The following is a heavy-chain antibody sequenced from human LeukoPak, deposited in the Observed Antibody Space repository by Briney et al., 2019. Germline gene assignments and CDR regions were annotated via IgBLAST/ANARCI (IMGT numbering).Heavy chain of an antibody. V-gene: IGHV4-34*01. CDR2: INHSGST. CDR1: GGSFSGYY. Sequence: SETLSLTCAVYGGSFSGYYWSWIRQPPGKGLEWIGEINHSGSTNYNPSLKSRVTISVDTSKNQFSLKLSSVTAADTAVYYCTRERRDGYKVYFDYWGQGTLVTVSS. CDR3: TRERRDGYKVYFDY. D-gene: IGHD5-24*01. J-gene: IGHJ4*02.